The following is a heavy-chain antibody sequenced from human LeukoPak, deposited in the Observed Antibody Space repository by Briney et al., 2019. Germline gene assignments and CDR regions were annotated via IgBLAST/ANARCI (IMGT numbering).Heavy chain of an antibody. CDR1: GYTFTSYG. D-gene: IGHD3-9*01. CDR2: ISAYNGNT. Sequence: ASVKVSCKASGYTFTSYGISWVRQAPGQGLEWMGWISAYNGNTNFAQKLQGRVTMTTDTSTSTAYMDLRCLRSDDTAVYYCARDQAATNTQVRFCLDWGQGTLVTVSS. CDR3: ARDQAATNTQVRFCLD. V-gene: IGHV1-18*01. J-gene: IGHJ4*02.